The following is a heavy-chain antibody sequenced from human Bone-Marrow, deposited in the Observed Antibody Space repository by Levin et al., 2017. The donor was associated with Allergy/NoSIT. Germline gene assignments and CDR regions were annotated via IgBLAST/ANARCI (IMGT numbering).Heavy chain of an antibody. J-gene: IGHJ4*02. Sequence: GESLKISCAASGFTFSSYGMHWVRQAPGKGLEWVAVISYDGSNKYYADSVKGRFTISRDNSKNTLYLQMNSLRAEDTAVYYCAKDGDRWLQSNYFDYWGQGTLVTVSS. CDR1: GFTFSSYG. D-gene: IGHD5-24*01. CDR2: ISYDGSNK. V-gene: IGHV3-30*18. CDR3: AKDGDRWLQSNYFDY.